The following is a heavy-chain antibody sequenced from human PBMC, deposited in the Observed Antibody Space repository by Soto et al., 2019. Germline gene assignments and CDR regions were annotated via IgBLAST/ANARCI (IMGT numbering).Heavy chain of an antibody. J-gene: IGHJ3*02. CDR2: IIPIFGTA. V-gene: IGHV1-69*13. D-gene: IGHD6-13*01. Sequence: GASLKVSCKGSGGTFSSYAISWVRQAPGQGLEWMGGIIPIFGTANYAQKFQGRVTITADESTSTAYMELSSLRSEDTAVYYCASQPGIAAASPINAFDIWGQGTMVTVSS. CDR3: ASQPGIAAASPINAFDI. CDR1: GGTFSSYA.